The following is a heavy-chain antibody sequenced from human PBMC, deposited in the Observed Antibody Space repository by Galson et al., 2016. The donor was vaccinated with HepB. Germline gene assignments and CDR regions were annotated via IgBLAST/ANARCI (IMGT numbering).Heavy chain of an antibody. J-gene: IGHJ4*02. CDR3: ARQEGADKWLFEY. CDR2: IRSIGTT. CDR1: GGSLSSGDYW. V-gene: IGHV4-39*01. Sequence: ETLSLTCTVSGGSLSSGDYWWAWIRQSPGEGLQWIGIIRSIGTTFYNPSLKSRVTISIDTSKNQFSLKMNSVTAADTAVYYCARQEGADKWLFEYWGQGTLVAVSS. D-gene: IGHD3-22*01.